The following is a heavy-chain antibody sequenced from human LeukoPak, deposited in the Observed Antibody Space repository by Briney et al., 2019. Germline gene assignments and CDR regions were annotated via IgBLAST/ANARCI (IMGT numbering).Heavy chain of an antibody. CDR2: IKQDGSEK. J-gene: IGHJ4*02. D-gene: IGHD6-19*01. V-gene: IGHV3-7*03. CDR3: ASGSDWDY. Sequence: GGSLRLSCEASGFTFSGYWMTWVRQAPGKGLEWVANIKQDGSEKYYVDSVKGRFTISRDNAKNSLYLQMTSLRAEDTAVYYCASGSDWDYWGQGTLVTVSS. CDR1: GFTFSGYW.